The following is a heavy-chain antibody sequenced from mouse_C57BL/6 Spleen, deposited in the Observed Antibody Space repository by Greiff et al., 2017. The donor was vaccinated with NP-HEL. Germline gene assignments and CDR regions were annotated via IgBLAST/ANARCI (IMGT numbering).Heavy chain of an antibody. D-gene: IGHD2-2*01. V-gene: IGHV14-1*01. CDR1: GFNIKDYY. CDR2: IDPEDGDT. CDR3: TTFMVTVPYFDY. J-gene: IGHJ2*01. Sequence: EVKLQESGAELVRPGASVKLSCTASGFNIKDYYMHWVKQRPEQGLEWIGRIDPEDGDTEYAPKFQGKATMTADTSSNTAYLQLSSLTSEDTAVYYCTTFMVTVPYFDYWGQGTTLTVSS.